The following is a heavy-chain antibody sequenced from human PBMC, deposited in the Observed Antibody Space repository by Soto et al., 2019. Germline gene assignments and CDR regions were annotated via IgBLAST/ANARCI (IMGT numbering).Heavy chain of an antibody. CDR3: VREDGKVGTNSAFDY. CDR2: INGRGNYI. Sequence: EVQVVESGGDLVKPGGSLRLSCASSGFTFSTCTMNWVRQAPGKGLEWVSSINGRGNYIYYAESVKGRFTISRDNAKNSLYLQMDRLRAEDTALYYCVREDGKVGTNSAFDYWGLGALVTVSS. V-gene: IGHV3-21*01. J-gene: IGHJ4*02. D-gene: IGHD1-26*01. CDR1: GFTFSTCT.